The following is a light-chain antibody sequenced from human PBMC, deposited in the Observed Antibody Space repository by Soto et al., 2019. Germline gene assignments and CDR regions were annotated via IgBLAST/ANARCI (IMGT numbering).Light chain of an antibody. CDR1: QGISNY. CDR2: ADS. Sequence: DIQMTQSPSSLSASVGDRVTITCGASQGISNYLAWYQQKPGKVPKLLIYADSTLQLGVPPRFSGSGSVTDFTLTISSLPPEHVATYSCQQSNSAPRTFGQGTKVEIK. CDR3: QQSNSAPRT. V-gene: IGKV1-27*01. J-gene: IGKJ1*01.